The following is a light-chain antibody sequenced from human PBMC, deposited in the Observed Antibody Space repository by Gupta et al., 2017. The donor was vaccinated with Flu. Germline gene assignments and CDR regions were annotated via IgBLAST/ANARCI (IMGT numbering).Light chain of an antibody. CDR3: QQYYSTPLT. CDR2: WAS. J-gene: IGKJ4*01. Sequence: DIVMTQSPDSLAVSVGERATINCKSSQNLLYSSNNKNYLAWYQQKPGQAPKLLIYWASTRESGVPDRFSGGGSGTDITLTITSLQAEDVAVYYCQQYYSTPLTFGGGTKMEIK. CDR1: QNLLYSSNNKNY. V-gene: IGKV4-1*01.